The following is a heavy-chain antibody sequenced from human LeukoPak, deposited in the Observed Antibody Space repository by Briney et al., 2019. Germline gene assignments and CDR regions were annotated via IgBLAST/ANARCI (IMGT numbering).Heavy chain of an antibody. D-gene: IGHD6-13*01. V-gene: IGHV1-2*02. CDR2: INPNSGGT. CDR3: ARDLAIAAEGDY. CDR1: GYTFTGYY. Sequence: ASVKVSCKASGYTFTGYYMHWVRQAPGQGLEWMGWINPNSGGTNYAQKFQGRVTMTRDTSISTAHMELSRLRSDDTAVYYCARDLAIAAEGDYWGQGTLVTVSS. J-gene: IGHJ4*02.